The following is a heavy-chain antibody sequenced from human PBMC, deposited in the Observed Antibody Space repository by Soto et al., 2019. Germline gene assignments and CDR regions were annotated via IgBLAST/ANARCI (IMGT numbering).Heavy chain of an antibody. CDR2: FDPEDGET. V-gene: IGHV1-24*01. Sequence: GASVKVSCKVSGYTLTELSMHWVRQAPGKGLEWMGGFDPEDGETIYAQKFQGRVTMTEDTSTDTAYMELSSLRSEDTAVYYCATDLGGYYYYGMDVWGQGTTVTVS. D-gene: IGHD7-27*01. CDR3: ATDLGGYYYYGMDV. CDR1: GYTLTELS. J-gene: IGHJ6*02.